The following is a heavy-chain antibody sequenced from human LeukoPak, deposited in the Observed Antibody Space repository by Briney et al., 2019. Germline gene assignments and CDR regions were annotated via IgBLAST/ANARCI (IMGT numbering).Heavy chain of an antibody. V-gene: IGHV3-23*01. D-gene: IGHD2-15*01. CDR3: ARGADGVSSNSRGWFDP. CDR1: GFTFSNSG. J-gene: IGHJ5*02. Sequence: PGGSLRLSCAASGFTFSNSGMNWVRQAPGKGLEWVSTISASGDSTYYADSVKGRFTSSRDNSKNTLYLQMNTLRAEDTAVYSCARGADGVSSNSRGWFDPWGQGTLVTVSS. CDR2: ISASGDST.